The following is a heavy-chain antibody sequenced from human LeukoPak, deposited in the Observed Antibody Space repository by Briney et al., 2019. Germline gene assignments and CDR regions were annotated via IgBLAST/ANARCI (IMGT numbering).Heavy chain of an antibody. CDR2: IRFTGSYI. V-gene: IGHV3-21*01. CDR3: TRVGPRRDGYNSDY. J-gene: IGHJ4*02. Sequence: GGSLRLSCAASGFTFSSYSMNWARQAPGRGLEWVSSIRFTGSYIYYADSVKGRFTISRDDAKNLLSLQMISLRVEDTAVYYCTRVGPRRDGYNSDYWGQGTLVTVSS. D-gene: IGHD5-24*01. CDR1: GFTFSSYS.